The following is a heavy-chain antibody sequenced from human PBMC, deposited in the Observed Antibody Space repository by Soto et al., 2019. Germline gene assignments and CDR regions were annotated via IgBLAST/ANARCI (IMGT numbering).Heavy chain of an antibody. J-gene: IGHJ2*01. D-gene: IGHD3-10*01. CDR2: IYWDDDK. CDR3: AHSDRLNYYGSGSTEGYFDL. Sequence: QITLKESGPTLVKPTQTLTLTCTFSGFSLSTRGVGVGWIRQPPGKALEWLALIYWDDDKRYSPSLKSRLTITKDTSKNQVVLTMTNMDPVDTATYYCAHSDRLNYYGSGSTEGYFDLWGRGTLVTVSS. V-gene: IGHV2-5*02. CDR1: GFSLSTRGVG.